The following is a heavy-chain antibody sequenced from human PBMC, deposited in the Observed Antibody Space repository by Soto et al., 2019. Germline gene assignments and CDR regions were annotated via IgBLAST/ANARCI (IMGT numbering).Heavy chain of an antibody. CDR2: IYYSGST. D-gene: IGHD3-10*01. CDR3: ATGLLWFGELSAYYYGMDV. CDR1: GGSISSGGYY. Sequence: PSETLSLTCTVSGGSISSGGYYWSWIRQHPGKGLEWIGYIYYSGSTYYNPSLKSRVTISVDTSKNQFSLKLSSVTAADTAVYYCATGLLWFGELSAYYYGMDVWGQGTTVTVSS. J-gene: IGHJ6*02. V-gene: IGHV4-31*03.